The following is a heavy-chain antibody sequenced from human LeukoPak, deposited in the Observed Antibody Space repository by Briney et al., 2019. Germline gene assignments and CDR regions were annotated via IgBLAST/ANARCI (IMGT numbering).Heavy chain of an antibody. D-gene: IGHD3-9*01. J-gene: IGHJ4*02. Sequence: GASVKVSCKASGGTFSSYAISWVRQAPGQGLEWMGGIIPIFGTANYAQKFQGRVTITADESTSTAYMELSSLRSEDTAVYYCARLPDYDILTGYSTGYRGQGTLVTVSS. V-gene: IGHV1-69*13. CDR2: IIPIFGTA. CDR3: ARLPDYDILTGYSTGY. CDR1: GGTFSSYA.